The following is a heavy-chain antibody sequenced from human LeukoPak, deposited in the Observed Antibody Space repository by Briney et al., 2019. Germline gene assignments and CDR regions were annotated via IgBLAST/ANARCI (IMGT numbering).Heavy chain of an antibody. CDR1: GYSFTNYW. CDR2: IYPGDSAT. CDR3: ARIRDGYNFDY. V-gene: IGHV5-51*01. Sequence: KPGESLKISCQGSGYSFTNYWIGWVRQMPGKGLEWMGIIYPGDSATSYRPSCQGHVTISADKFISTAYLQWSSLKASDTAMYYCARIRDGYNFDYWGQGTLVTVSS. J-gene: IGHJ4*02. D-gene: IGHD5-24*01.